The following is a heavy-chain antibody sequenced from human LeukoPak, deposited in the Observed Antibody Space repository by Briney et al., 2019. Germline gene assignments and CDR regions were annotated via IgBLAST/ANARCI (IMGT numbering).Heavy chain of an antibody. CDR3: ARSRRPFYYYGMHV. Sequence: ASVKVSCKASGYILSDYYVHWIRQAPGQGLEWMGWIDPNSGGTHHAPNFQGRATMTRDSAISTVYLDLRRLTSDDTAIYYCARSRRPFYYYGMHVWGRGTSVTVSS. J-gene: IGHJ6*02. V-gene: IGHV1-2*02. CDR1: GYILSDYY. CDR2: IDPNSGGT.